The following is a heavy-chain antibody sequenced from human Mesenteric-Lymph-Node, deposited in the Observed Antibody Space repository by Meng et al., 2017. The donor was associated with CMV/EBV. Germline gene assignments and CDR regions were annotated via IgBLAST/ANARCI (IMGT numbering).Heavy chain of an antibody. Sequence: GGSLRLSCAASGFTFSAYTMHLVRQAPGKGLEWVSVIYTGGATYYADSVKGRFTISSDNSENTLYLQMNSLRPEDTAVYFCARGTYTFYYFDHWGQGTLVTVSS. V-gene: IGHV3-66*02. J-gene: IGHJ4*02. D-gene: IGHD3-10*01. CDR3: ARGTYTFYYFDH. CDR1: GFTFSAYT. CDR2: IYTGGAT.